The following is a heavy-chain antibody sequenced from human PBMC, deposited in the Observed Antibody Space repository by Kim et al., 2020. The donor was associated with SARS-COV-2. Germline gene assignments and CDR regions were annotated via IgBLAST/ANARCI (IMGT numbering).Heavy chain of an antibody. D-gene: IGHD2-15*01. Sequence: YIYYADSVKGRFTISRDNAKNSLYLQMNSLRAEDTAVYYCARGIGYSLGYWGQGTLVTVSS. CDR3: ARGIGYSLGY. V-gene: IGHV3-21*01. CDR2: YI. J-gene: IGHJ4*02.